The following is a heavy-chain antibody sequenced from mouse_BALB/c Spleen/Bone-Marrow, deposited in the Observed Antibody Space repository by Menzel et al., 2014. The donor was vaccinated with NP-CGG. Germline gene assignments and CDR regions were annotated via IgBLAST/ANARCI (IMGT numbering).Heavy chain of an antibody. CDR2: IRLKSNNYAT. V-gene: IGHV6-6*02. CDR1: GFTFSNYW. Sequence: EVQLQESGGGLVQPGGSMKLSCVASGFTFSNYWMNWVRQSPEKGLEWVAEIRLKSNNYATHYAESVKGRFTISRDDSKSSVYLQMNNLRAEDTGIYYCTCDCFYFAYWGQGTLLTVSS. J-gene: IGHJ2*01. CDR3: TCDCFYFAY.